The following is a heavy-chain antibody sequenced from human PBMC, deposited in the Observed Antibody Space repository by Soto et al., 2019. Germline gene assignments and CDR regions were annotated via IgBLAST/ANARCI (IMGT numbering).Heavy chain of an antibody. CDR1: GFILSDCA. CDR3: ARDLSWGSNWYYYMGA. V-gene: IGHV3-48*02. Sequence: EVQLVESGGGLVQPGGSLRLSCPTSGFILSDCAMNWVRQAPGKGLAWVSYISSSSRVIDYAASVRGRFTFARDNARNSQYLESNSLRHEDTAVYCCARDLSWGSNWYYYMGAWGKGTTVTVSS. J-gene: IGHJ6*03. CDR2: ISSSSRVI. D-gene: IGHD7-27*01.